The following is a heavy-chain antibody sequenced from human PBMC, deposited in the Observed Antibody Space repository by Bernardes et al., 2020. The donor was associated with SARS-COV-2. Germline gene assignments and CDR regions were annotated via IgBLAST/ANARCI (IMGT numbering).Heavy chain of an antibody. D-gene: IGHD2-8*01. CDR3: ARVVYGPNVGTDAFAV. CDR1: GFTFSNYA. J-gene: IGHJ3*01. Sequence: GVPLRLSCVASGFTFSNYAMSWFRRTPCLGLEWISSFNSAVTTYYADSVRGRFTAARDNSKNTLYLQMSSLRSEDTAVYYFARVVYGPNVGTDAFAVWGRGKTVTVSS. V-gene: IGHV3-23*01. CDR2: FNSAVTT.